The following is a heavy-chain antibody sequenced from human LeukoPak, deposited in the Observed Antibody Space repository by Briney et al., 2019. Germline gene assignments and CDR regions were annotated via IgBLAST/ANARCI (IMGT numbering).Heavy chain of an antibody. J-gene: IGHJ4*02. CDR2: ISTDGGNT. CDR1: GFTFSTYA. CDR3: ARQLGYCSDGSCYFDH. V-gene: IGHV3-23*01. Sequence: GGSLRLSCAASGFTFSTYAMSWVRQAPGKGLEWVSAISTDGGNTHYADSVKGRFTISRDNSRNTLYLQVNSLRAEDTAIYSCARQLGYCSDGSCYFDHWGQGILVTVSS. D-gene: IGHD2-15*01.